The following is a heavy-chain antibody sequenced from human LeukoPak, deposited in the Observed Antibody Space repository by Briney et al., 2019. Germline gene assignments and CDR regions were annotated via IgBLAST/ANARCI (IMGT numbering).Heavy chain of an antibody. CDR1: GGSISSSSYY. CDR2: FYYSGST. V-gene: IGHV4-39*07. J-gene: IGHJ5*02. Sequence: SETLSLTCTVSGGSISSSSYYWGWIRQPPGKGLEWIGRFYYSGSTYYNPSLKSRVTISVDTSKNQFSLKLSSVTAADTAVYYCARIKRTRTYNWFDPWGQGTLVTVSS. D-gene: IGHD3-16*01. CDR3: ARIKRTRTYNWFDP.